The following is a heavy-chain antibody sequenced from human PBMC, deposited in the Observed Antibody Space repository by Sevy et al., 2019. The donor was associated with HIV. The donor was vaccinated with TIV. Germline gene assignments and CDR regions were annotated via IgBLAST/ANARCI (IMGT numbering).Heavy chain of an antibody. CDR2: IGGSGGST. CDR1: GFTFTDYV. CDR3: ATDRISDWFFDS. V-gene: IGHV3-23*01. D-gene: IGHD3-9*01. Sequence: GGSLRLSFTASGFTFTDYVMNWVRQAPGRGLEWVSSIGGSGGSTHYADSVKGRFTISRDNSKNTLYLQMNSLRAEDTAVYYCATDRISDWFFDSWGQGTLVTVSS. J-gene: IGHJ4*02.